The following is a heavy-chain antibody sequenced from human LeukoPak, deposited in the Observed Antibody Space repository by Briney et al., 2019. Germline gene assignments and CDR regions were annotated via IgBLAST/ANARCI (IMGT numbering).Heavy chain of an antibody. CDR3: ARIGQLGGYYFDY. Sequence: GASVKVSCKASGYTFTSYYMHWVRQAPGQGLEWMGIIYPSGGSTSYAQKFQGRVTMTRDTSTSTVYMGLSSLRSEDTAVYYCARIGQLGGYYFDYWGQGTLVTVSS. CDR1: GYTFTSYY. D-gene: IGHD6-6*01. CDR2: IYPSGGST. J-gene: IGHJ4*02. V-gene: IGHV1-46*01.